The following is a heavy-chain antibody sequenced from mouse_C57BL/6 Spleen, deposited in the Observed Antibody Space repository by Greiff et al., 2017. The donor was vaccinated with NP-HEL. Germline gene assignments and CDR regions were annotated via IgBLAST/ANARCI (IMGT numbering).Heavy chain of an antibody. Sequence: VQVVESGPELVKPGASVKISCKASGYAFSSSWMNWVKQRPGKGLEWIGRIYPGDGDTNYNGKFKGKATLTADKSSSTAYMQLSSLTSEDSAVYFCARYYDYGGFDYWGQGTTLTVS. CDR3: ARYYDYGGFDY. D-gene: IGHD2-4*01. CDR1: GYAFSSSW. J-gene: IGHJ2*01. CDR2: IYPGDGDT. V-gene: IGHV1-82*01.